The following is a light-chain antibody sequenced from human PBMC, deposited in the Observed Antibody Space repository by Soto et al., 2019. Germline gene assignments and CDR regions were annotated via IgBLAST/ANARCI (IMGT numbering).Light chain of an antibody. J-gene: IGKJ5*01. CDR1: QGISSSN. CDR3: QQRSNWPPIT. V-gene: IGKV3D-20*02. CDR2: GAS. Sequence: IVLTQSPGTLSLSPGERATLSCRASQGISSSNLAWYQQKAGQAPRLLIYGASSRATGIPDRFSGSGSGTDFTLTISRLEPEDFAVYYCQQRSNWPPITFGQGTRLEIK.